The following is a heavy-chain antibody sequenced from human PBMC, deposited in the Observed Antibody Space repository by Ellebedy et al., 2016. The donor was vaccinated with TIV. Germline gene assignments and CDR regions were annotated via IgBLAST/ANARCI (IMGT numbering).Heavy chain of an antibody. D-gene: IGHD1-26*01. Sequence: PGGSLRLSCAASGFTFSSYGMHWVRQAPGKGLEWVAVIWYDGSNKYYADSVKGRFTISRDNSKNTLYLQMNSLRAEDTAVYYCAREGSGSYFVYFDYWGQGTLVTVSS. V-gene: IGHV3-33*01. J-gene: IGHJ4*02. CDR3: AREGSGSYFVYFDY. CDR1: GFTFSSYG. CDR2: IWYDGSNK.